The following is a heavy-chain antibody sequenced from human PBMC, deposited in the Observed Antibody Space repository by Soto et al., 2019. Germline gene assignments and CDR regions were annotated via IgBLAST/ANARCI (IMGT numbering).Heavy chain of an antibody. Sequence: QVQLVQSGAEVKKPGSSVKVSCKASGGTFSSYAISWVRQAPGQGLEWMGGIIPIFGTANYAQKFQGRVTITADESTSTAYMERSSLRSEDTAVYYCARGRCSGGSCQLSTTAWGQGTLVTVSS. CDR2: IIPIFGTA. CDR3: ARGRCSGGSCQLSTTA. D-gene: IGHD2-15*01. V-gene: IGHV1-69*12. CDR1: GGTFSSYA. J-gene: IGHJ4*02.